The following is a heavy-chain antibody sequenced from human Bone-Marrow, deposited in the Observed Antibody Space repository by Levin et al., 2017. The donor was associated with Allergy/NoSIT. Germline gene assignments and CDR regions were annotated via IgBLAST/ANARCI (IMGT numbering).Heavy chain of an antibody. CDR2: MYHTGTT. J-gene: IGHJ3*02. D-gene: IGHD3-22*01. CDR1: GYSITSDHS. V-gene: IGHV4-38-2*02. CDR3: VREKVGYFDI. Sequence: SQTLSLTCAVSGYSITSDHSWGWIRQPPGKGLEWIGSMYHTGTTYYNPSLQSRVTKSRDTSKNQFSLNLSSVTAADTAVYYCVREKVGYFDIWGQGIMVSVST.